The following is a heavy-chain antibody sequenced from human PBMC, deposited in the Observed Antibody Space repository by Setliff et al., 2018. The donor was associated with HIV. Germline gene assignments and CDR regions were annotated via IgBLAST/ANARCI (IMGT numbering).Heavy chain of an antibody. D-gene: IGHD3-22*01. CDR3: ARDGYYYDSSGHLAYYFDY. CDR2: INTYTGNP. Sequence: ASVKVSCKASGYTFTSCGMNWVRQAPGQGLEWMGWINTYTGNPTYAQDFTGRFVFSLDTSVSTDYLQISSLKAEDIAVYYCARDGYYYDSSGHLAYYFDYWGQGALVTVSS. V-gene: IGHV7-4-1*02. J-gene: IGHJ4*02. CDR1: GYTFTSCG.